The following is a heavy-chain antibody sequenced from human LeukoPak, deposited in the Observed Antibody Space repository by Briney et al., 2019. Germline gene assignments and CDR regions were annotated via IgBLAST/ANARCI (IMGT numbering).Heavy chain of an antibody. CDR3: ARDPTRRFYYYDSSGMFDY. CDR2: INSDGSST. J-gene: IGHJ4*02. Sequence: GGSLRLSCAASGFTFSSYWMHWVRQAPGKGLVWVSRINSDGSSTSYADSVKGRFTISRDNATNTLYLQMNSLRAEDTAVYYCARDPTRRFYYYDSSGMFDYWGQGTLVTVSS. CDR1: GFTFSSYW. D-gene: IGHD3-22*01. V-gene: IGHV3-74*01.